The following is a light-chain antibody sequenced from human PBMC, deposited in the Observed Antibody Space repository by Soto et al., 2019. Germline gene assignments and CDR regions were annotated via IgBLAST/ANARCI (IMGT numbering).Light chain of an antibody. CDR2: WSS. Sequence: DIVMTQSPDSLAVSLGERATINCKSSQSVLYSSNNKNYLAWYQQKPGQPPKLLIYWSSTRESGVPDRFSGSGSGTDFTLPISSLQAEDVAVYYCLQYYSTPPTFGQGTKVEIK. CDR3: LQYYSTPPT. V-gene: IGKV4-1*01. CDR1: QSVLYSSNNKNY. J-gene: IGKJ1*01.